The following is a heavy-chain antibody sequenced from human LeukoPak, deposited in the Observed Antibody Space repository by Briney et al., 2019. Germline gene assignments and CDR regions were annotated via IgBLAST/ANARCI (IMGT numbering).Heavy chain of an antibody. Sequence: GASVKVSCKASGYTFSSYAMSWVRQAPGKGLEWVSAISGSGGSTYYADSVKGRFTISRDNSKNTLYLQMNSLRAEDTAVYYCAKGADIVVVPADIDWFDPWGQGTLVTVSS. CDR3: AKGADIVVVPADIDWFDP. V-gene: IGHV3-23*01. CDR2: ISGSGGST. CDR1: GYTFSSYA. J-gene: IGHJ5*02. D-gene: IGHD2-2*01.